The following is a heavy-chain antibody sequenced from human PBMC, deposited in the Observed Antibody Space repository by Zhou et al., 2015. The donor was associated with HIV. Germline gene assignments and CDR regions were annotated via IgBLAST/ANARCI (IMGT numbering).Heavy chain of an antibody. D-gene: IGHD1-26*01. CDR2: IWYDGNNK. J-gene: IGHJ4*02. V-gene: IGHV3-33*01. Sequence: QVQLVESGGGVVQPGRSLRLSCAASGFTFRSYGMHWVRQVPGKGLQWVAVIWYDGNNKKYADSVRGRFTISRDNSRDTLYLQMNSLRVDDTAVYYCAREGEDGAPYFDYWGQGTLVTVSS. CDR1: GFTFRSYG. CDR3: AREGEDGAPYFDY.